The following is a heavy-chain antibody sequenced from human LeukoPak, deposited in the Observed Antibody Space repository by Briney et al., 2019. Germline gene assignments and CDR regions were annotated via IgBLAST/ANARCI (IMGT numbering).Heavy chain of an antibody. CDR1: GFTFSSYA. CDR3: AKNSPDSSGYYSTYYFDY. Sequence: PGGSLRLSCAASGFTFSSYAMSWVRQAPGKGLEWVSAISGSGGSTYYADSVKGRFTISRDNSKNTPYLQMNSLRAEDTAVYYCAKNSPDSSGYYSTYYFDYWGQGTLVTVSS. CDR2: ISGSGGST. D-gene: IGHD3-22*01. J-gene: IGHJ4*02. V-gene: IGHV3-23*01.